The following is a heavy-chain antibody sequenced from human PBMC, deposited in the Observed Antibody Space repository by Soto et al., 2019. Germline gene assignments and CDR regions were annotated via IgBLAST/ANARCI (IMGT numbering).Heavy chain of an antibody. D-gene: IGHD3-16*01. Sequence: QVQLVQSGAEVKKPGASVKVSCKASGYTFTNFGISWVRQAPGQGLEWMGWISAYNGNTNYAQNFQGRDTMTTDTSTSTADVKQRSRRSDDTAVYYWGMGGSMIDSWGQETLATVSS. CDR2: ISAYNGNT. V-gene: IGHV1-18*01. CDR1: GYTFTNFG. J-gene: IGHJ4*02. CDR3: GMGGSMIDS.